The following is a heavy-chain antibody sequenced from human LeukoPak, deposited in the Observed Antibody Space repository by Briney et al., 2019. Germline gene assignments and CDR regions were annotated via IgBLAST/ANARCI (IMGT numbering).Heavy chain of an antibody. CDR3: ARAGYYDFWSGYSDYYYGMDV. D-gene: IGHD3-3*01. J-gene: IGHJ6*02. V-gene: IGHV1-46*01. Sequence: GASVKVSCKASGYTFTSYYMHWVRQAPGQGLEWMGIINPSGGSTSYAQKFQGRVTMTRDTSTSTVYMELSSLRSEDTAVYYCARAGYYDFWSGYSDYYYGMDVWGQGTAVTVSS. CDR2: INPSGGST. CDR1: GYTFTSYY.